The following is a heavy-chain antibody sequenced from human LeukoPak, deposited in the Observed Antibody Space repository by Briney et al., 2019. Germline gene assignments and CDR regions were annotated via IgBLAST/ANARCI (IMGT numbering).Heavy chain of an antibody. CDR3: ARGLVGDDYTHYEIYYFDY. Sequence: GGSLRLSCAASGFTFDDYAMHWVRQAPGKGLEWVSGISWNSGSIGYADSVKGRFTISRDNAKNSLYLQMNSLRAEDMALYYCARGLVGDDYTHYEIYYFDYWGQGTLVTVSS. V-gene: IGHV3-9*03. CDR2: ISWNSGSI. J-gene: IGHJ4*02. D-gene: IGHD5-12*01. CDR1: GFTFDDYA.